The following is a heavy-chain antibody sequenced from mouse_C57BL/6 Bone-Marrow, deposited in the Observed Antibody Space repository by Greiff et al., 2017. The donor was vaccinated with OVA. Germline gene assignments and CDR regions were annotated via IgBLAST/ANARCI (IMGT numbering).Heavy chain of an antibody. CDR3: AREGLLLSVDY. J-gene: IGHJ2*01. Sequence: QVQLQQSGAELARPGASVKMSCKASGYTFTSYTMHWVKQRPGQGLEWIGYINPSSGYTKYNQKFKDKATLTADKSSSTAYMQLSSLTSEDSAVYYCAREGLLLSVDYWGQGTTLTVSS. D-gene: IGHD2-1*01. CDR1: GYTFTSYT. CDR2: INPSSGYT. V-gene: IGHV1-4*01.